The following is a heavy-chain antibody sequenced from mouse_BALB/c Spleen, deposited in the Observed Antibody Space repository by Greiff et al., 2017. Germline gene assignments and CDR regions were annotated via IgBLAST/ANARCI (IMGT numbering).Heavy chain of an antibody. V-gene: IGHV1-9*01. J-gene: IGHJ3*01. CDR1: GYTFSSYW. CDR3: ARGRGFAY. CDR2: ILPGNGST. Sequence: QVELQQSGAELMKPGASVKISCKATGYTFSSYWIEWVKQRPGHGLEWIGEILPGNGSTNYNEKFKGKATFTADTSSNTAYMQLSSLTSEDSAVYYCARGRGFAYWGQGTLVTVSA.